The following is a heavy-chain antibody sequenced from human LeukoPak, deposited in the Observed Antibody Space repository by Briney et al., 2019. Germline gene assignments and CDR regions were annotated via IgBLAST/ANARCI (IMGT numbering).Heavy chain of an antibody. CDR3: ATLGPLGELSPYYFDY. CDR1: GGSISSGDYY. CDR2: IYYSGST. Sequence: PSETLSLTCTVSGGSISSGDYYWSWIRQPPGKGLEWIGYIYYSGSTYYNPSLKSRVTISVDTSKNQFSLKLSSVTAADTAVYYCATLGPLGELSPYYFDYWGQGTLVTVSS. D-gene: IGHD3-16*02. V-gene: IGHV4-30-4*01. J-gene: IGHJ4*02.